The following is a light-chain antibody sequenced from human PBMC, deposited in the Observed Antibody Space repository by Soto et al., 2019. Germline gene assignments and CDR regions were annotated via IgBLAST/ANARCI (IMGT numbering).Light chain of an antibody. CDR2: GAS. Sequence: EIVMTQSPATLSVSPGERATLSCRASQSVSSNLAWYQQKPGQAPRILIYGASTRATGIPARFSGSGSGTEFNLTISSLQSEDFAVYYCQQYNNWPPYTLGQGTQLEIK. CDR1: QSVSSN. CDR3: QQYNNWPPYT. J-gene: IGKJ2*01. V-gene: IGKV3-15*01.